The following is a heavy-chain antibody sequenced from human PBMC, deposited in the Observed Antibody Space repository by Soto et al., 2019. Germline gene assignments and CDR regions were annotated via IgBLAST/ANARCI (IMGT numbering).Heavy chain of an antibody. CDR3: ARGIQLWLLAFDI. V-gene: IGHV1-69*13. D-gene: IGHD5-18*01. CDR1: GGTFSSYA. CDR2: IIPIFGTA. Sequence: VASVKVSCKASGGTFSSYAISWVRQAPGQGLEWMGGIIPIFGTANYAQKFQGRVTITADESTSTAYMELSSLRSEDTAVYYCARGIQLWLLAFDIWGQGTIVTVSS. J-gene: IGHJ3*02.